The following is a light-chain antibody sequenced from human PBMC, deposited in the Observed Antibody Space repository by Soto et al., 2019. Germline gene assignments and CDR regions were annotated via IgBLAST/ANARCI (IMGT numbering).Light chain of an antibody. CDR2: DAS. J-gene: IGKJ5*01. CDR3: QQYNTWSSIT. V-gene: IGKV3-15*01. Sequence: EIVMTQSPATLSVSPGERATLSCRASQSVSSNLAWYQQKPDQAPRLLIYDASTRATGIPARFSGSGSGTEFTLTISSLQSEDFAVYYCQQYNTWSSITFGQGTRLEIK. CDR1: QSVSSN.